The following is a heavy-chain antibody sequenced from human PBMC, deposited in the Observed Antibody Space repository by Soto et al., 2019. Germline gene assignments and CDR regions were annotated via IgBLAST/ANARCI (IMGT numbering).Heavy chain of an antibody. CDR3: ARVGVAAAFPYAFDI. V-gene: IGHV1-18*01. D-gene: IGHD2-2*01. CDR1: GCTFTSYV. CDR2: ISAYNGNT. J-gene: IGHJ3*02. Sequence: SGKVSSKAAGCTFTSYVICGVRQAPDQGLEWMGWISAYNGNTNYAQKLQGRVTMTTDTSTSTAYMELRSLRSDDTAVYYCARVGVAAAFPYAFDIWGQGTMVTVSS.